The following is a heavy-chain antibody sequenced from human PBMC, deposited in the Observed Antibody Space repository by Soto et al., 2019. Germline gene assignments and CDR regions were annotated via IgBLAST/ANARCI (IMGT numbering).Heavy chain of an antibody. CDR1: GFTVSSKY. D-gene: IGHD1-26*01. Sequence: PGGSLRLSCAASGFTVSSKYMTWVRQAPGKGLEWVSVIYGGGTTYYTDSVKGRFTISRDNSKNTLYLQMNSLRAEDTAVYYCAKWGEHTTGGANFHSGGEAPLVTV. CDR3: AKWGEHTTGGANFHS. V-gene: IGHV3-53*01. J-gene: IGHJ4*02. CDR2: IYGGGTT.